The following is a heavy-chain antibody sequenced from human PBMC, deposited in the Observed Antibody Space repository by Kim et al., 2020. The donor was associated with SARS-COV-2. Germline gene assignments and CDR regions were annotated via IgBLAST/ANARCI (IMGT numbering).Heavy chain of an antibody. CDR2: IYYSGST. Sequence: SETLSLTCTVSGGSISSSSYYWGWIRQPPGKGLEWIGSIYYSGSTYYNPSLKSRVTISVDTSKNQFSLKLSSVTAADTAVYYCARDGQIVATIFDYWGQGTLVTVSS. D-gene: IGHD5-12*01. CDR3: ARDGQIVATIFDY. J-gene: IGHJ4*02. CDR1: GGSISSSSYY. V-gene: IGHV4-39*07.